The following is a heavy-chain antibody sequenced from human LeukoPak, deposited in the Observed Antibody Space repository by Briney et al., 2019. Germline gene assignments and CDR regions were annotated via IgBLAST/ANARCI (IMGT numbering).Heavy chain of an antibody. CDR1: GYSFTDYY. D-gene: IGHD3-22*01. V-gene: IGHV1-2*02. CDR2: IDPDTGGT. Sequence: ASVKVSCKASGYSFTDYYLHWVRQAPGQGLEWMGCIDPDTGGTKFAQKFQGGVTMTRDTSVSTAYMELSSLRSDDTAVYYCAREYYHSSGLKYALDIWGQGTMVAVSS. J-gene: IGHJ3*02. CDR3: AREYYHSSGLKYALDI.